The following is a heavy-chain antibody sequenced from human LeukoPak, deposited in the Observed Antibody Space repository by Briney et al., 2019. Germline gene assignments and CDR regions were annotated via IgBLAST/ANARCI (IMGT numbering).Heavy chain of an antibody. V-gene: IGHV3-30-3*01. CDR2: ISHDGSNE. CDR1: GFTFSIYA. J-gene: IGHJ6*02. CDR3: ARSYYYGSGIYQHGMDV. D-gene: IGHD3-10*01. Sequence: GGSLRLSCAASGFTFSIYAMHWVRQAPGKGLEWVAAISHDGSNEYYADSVKGRLTISRDNSKNTLYLQMNSLRAEDTAVYFCARSYYYGSGIYQHGMDVWGQGTTVTVSS.